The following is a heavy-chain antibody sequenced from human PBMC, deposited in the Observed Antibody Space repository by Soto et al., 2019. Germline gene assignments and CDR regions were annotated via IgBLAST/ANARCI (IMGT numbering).Heavy chain of an antibody. CDR1: GYTFTNYH. V-gene: IGHV1-46*01. Sequence: GASVKVSCKASGYTFTNYHMHWVRQAPGLGFEWMGIINPSGGSTTYAQKFQGRVTMTSDTSASTVYMELSSLRFDDTAVYYCARDSSIVVDGGSCQDYWGQGTQVAVSS. CDR2: INPSGGST. J-gene: IGHJ4*02. D-gene: IGHD2-15*01. CDR3: ARDSSIVVDGGSCQDY.